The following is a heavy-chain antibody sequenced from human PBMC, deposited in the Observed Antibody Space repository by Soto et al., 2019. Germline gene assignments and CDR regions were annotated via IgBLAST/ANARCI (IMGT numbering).Heavy chain of an antibody. J-gene: IGHJ6*02. CDR3: ARESRASSWYYYYGMDV. CDR1: GYSISSGYY. V-gene: IGHV4-38-2*02. D-gene: IGHD6-13*01. CDR2: IYHSGST. Sequence: LSLTCAVSGYSISSGYYWGWIRQPPGKGLEWIGSIYHSGSTYYNPSLKSRVTIPVDTSENQFSLKLSSVTAADTAVYYCARESRASSWYYYYGMDVWGQGTTVTVSS.